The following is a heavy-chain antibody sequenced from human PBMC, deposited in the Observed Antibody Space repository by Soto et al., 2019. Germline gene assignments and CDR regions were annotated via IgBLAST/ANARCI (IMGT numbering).Heavy chain of an antibody. CDR1: GFTFSNYA. J-gene: IGHJ6*02. Sequence: GGSLRLSCAASGFTFSNYAIHWVRQAPGKGLEWVAIISYDGNKKYYADSVKGRFSSSRDNSKNTLYLQMNTLRPEDTAVYYCARDCYGMGPYYNYGMDVWGQGTTVTVSS. V-gene: IGHV3-30-3*01. D-gene: IGHD3-16*01. CDR2: ISYDGNKK. CDR3: ARDCYGMGPYYNYGMDV.